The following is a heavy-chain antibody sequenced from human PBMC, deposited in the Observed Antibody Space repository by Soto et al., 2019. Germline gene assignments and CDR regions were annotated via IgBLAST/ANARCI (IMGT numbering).Heavy chain of an antibody. D-gene: IGHD3-3*01. CDR3: ARGGITIFGVVIIGAFDI. CDR1: GYTFTSYG. V-gene: IGHV1-18*01. CDR2: ISAYNGNT. Sequence: ASVKVACKASGYTFTSYGISWVLQAPGQGLEWMGWISAYNGNTNYAQKLQGRVTMTTGTSTSTAYMELRSLRSDDTAVYYCARGGITIFGVVIIGAFDIWGQGTMVTVSS. J-gene: IGHJ3*02.